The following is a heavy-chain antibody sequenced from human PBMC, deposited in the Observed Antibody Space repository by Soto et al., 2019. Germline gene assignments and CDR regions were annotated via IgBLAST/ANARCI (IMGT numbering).Heavy chain of an antibody. J-gene: IGHJ3*02. V-gene: IGHV1-3*01. CDR3: ARPPIFGVVYDAFDI. CDR2: INAGNGNT. Sequence: ASVKVSCKASGYTFTSYAMHWVRQAPGQRLEWMGWINAGNGNTKYSQKFQGRVTITRDTSASTAYMELSSLRSEDTAVYYCARPPIFGVVYDAFDIWGQGTMVTVSS. CDR1: GYTFTSYA. D-gene: IGHD3-3*01.